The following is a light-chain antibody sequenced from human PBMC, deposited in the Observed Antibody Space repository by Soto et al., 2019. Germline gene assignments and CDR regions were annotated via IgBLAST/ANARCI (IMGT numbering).Light chain of an antibody. V-gene: IGLV3-21*02. CDR3: QVWDGSSDHP. CDR2: DDS. J-gene: IGLJ2*01. Sequence: SYVVTQPPSVSVAPGQTARITCGGNNIGTRSIHWYQQKPGQAPVLVVYDDSDRPSGIPERFSGSNSGNTATLTISRVEAGDEADYYCQVWDGSSDHPFGGGTKLTVL. CDR1: NIGTRS.